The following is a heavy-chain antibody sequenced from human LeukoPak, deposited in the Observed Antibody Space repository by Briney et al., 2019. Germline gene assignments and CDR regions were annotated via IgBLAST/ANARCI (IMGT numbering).Heavy chain of an antibody. Sequence: PPGRSLRLACAASGFTFSSYAMHWVRQAPGKGLEWVAVISYDGSNKYYADSVKGRFTISRDNSKNTLYLQMNSLRAEDTAVYYCARKPSAPYDYVWGSCDYWGEGTLVTVSS. CDR1: GFTFSSYA. CDR2: ISYDGSNK. D-gene: IGHD3-16*01. V-gene: IGHV3-30*04. J-gene: IGHJ4*02. CDR3: ARKPSAPYDYVWGSCDY.